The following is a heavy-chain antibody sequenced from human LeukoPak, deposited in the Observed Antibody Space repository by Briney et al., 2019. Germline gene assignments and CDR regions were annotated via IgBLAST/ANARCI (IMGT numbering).Heavy chain of an antibody. V-gene: IGHV3-30*04. CDR3: ARWGEAPADY. CDR1: GFAFSSYA. J-gene: IGHJ4*02. D-gene: IGHD3-10*01. CDR2: ISYDGSNK. Sequence: GGSLRLSCAASGFAFSSYAMHWVRQAPGKGLEWVAVISYDGSNKYYADSVKGRFTISRDNSKNTLYLQMNSLRAEDTAVYYCARWGEAPADYWGQGTLVTVSS.